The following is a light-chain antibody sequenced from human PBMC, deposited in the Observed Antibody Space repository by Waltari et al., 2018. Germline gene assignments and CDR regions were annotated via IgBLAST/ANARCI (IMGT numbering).Light chain of an antibody. Sequence: QSALTQSRSVSGSPGQSVTISCTGTSSDVGGYDYVSWYQQHPGKAPKLVIYAVYKSPSGVPDRFSASKSGNTPSLTISGLQADDEADYYCCAYAYTYWVFGGGTKVTVL. CDR3: CAYAYTYWV. CDR1: SSDVGGYDY. CDR2: AVY. J-gene: IGLJ3*02. V-gene: IGLV2-11*01.